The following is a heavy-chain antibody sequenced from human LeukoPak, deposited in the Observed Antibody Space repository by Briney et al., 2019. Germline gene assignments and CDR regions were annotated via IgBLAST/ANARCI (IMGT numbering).Heavy chain of an antibody. V-gene: IGHV4-4*07. Sequence: SETLSLTCTVSGGSISSYYWCWIRQPAGKGLEWIGRIYTSGSTNYNPSLKSRVTMSVDTSKNQFSLKLSSVTAADTAVYYCARLLLYSSSTNAFDIWGQGTMVTVSS. CDR2: IYTSGST. CDR1: GGSISSYY. D-gene: IGHD6-6*01. J-gene: IGHJ3*02. CDR3: ARLLLYSSSTNAFDI.